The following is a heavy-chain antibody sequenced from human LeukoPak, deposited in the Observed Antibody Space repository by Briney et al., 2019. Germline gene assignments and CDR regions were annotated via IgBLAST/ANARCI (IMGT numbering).Heavy chain of an antibody. CDR1: GGSISSGSYY. V-gene: IGHV4-61*02. D-gene: IGHD4-11*01. CDR3: AITKYSNYYYYYMDV. CDR2: IYTSGST. Sequence: SQTLSFTCTASGGSISSGSYYWSWIRQPAGKGLEWIWRIYTSGSTNYNPSLKSRVTISVDTSKNQFSLKLSSVTAADTAVYYCAITKYSNYYYYYMDVWGKGTTVTVSS. J-gene: IGHJ6*03.